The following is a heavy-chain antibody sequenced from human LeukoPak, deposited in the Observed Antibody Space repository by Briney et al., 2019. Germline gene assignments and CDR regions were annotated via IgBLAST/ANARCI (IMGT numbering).Heavy chain of an antibody. CDR1: GGSISSGGYS. CDR3: ARDGAGYSSRTNDY. CDR2: IYYSVNT. Sequence: KTSETLSLTCAVSGGSISSGGYSWSWIRQPPGKGLEWIGYIYYSVNTYYSPSLKGRVTISVDTSKNQFSLKLSSVTAADTAVYYCARDGAGYSSRTNDYWGQGTLVTVSS. V-gene: IGHV4-30-4*07. D-gene: IGHD6-13*01. J-gene: IGHJ4*02.